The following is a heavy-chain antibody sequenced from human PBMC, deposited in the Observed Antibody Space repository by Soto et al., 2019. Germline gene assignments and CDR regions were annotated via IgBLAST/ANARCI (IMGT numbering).Heavy chain of an antibody. CDR1: GFTFRNAW. CDR3: TTDQIFLRITVTVVVNPDAMDV. V-gene: IGHV3-15*01. D-gene: IGHD3-22*01. CDR2: IQSKADGGET. J-gene: IGHJ6*02. Sequence: PRLSCAASGFTFRNAWMCWVRQAPGTGLEWLGRIQSKADGGETDYAAPVKGRFTISRDDSKNTLYLQMNSLKTEDTAVYYCTTDQIFLRITVTVVVNPDAMDVWGQGTTVTVSS.